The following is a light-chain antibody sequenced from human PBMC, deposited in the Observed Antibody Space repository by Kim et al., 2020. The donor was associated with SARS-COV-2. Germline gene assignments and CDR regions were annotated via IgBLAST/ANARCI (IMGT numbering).Light chain of an antibody. CDR1: SLRKYY. Sequence: SSELTQDPAVSVALGQTVRITCQGDSLRKYYGSRYQQKTGQAPILVISGKNNRPSGIPDRFSGSSSGDTASLTIAGAQAEDEADYYCNSRDSSNYVIFGGWTQLTFL. V-gene: IGLV3-19*01. CDR3: NSRDSSNYVI. CDR2: GKN. J-gene: IGLJ2*01.